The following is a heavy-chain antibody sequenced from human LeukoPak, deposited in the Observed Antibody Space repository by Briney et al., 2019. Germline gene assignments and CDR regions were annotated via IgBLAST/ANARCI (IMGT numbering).Heavy chain of an antibody. J-gene: IGHJ5*02. CDR1: GGSISSYY. CDR2: IYYSGST. V-gene: IGHV4-59*08. CDR3: ARGGDIVVVPAAINWFDP. Sequence: SETLSLTCTVSGGSISSYYWSWIRQPPGKGLEWIGYIYYSGSTNYSPSLKSRVTISLDTSRNQFSLKLSSVTAADTAFYFCARGGDIVVVPAAINWFDPWGQGTLVTVSS. D-gene: IGHD2-2*02.